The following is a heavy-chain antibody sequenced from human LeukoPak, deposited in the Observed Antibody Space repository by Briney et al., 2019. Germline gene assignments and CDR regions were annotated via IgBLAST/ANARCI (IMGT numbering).Heavy chain of an antibody. CDR2: IYYSGST. CDR3: ARAKYSSSWYIVSDFYL. D-gene: IGHD6-13*01. J-gene: IGHJ2*01. Sequence: SETLSLTCTVSGGSISSYYWSWIRQPPGKGLEWIGYIYYSGSTYYNPSLKSRVTISVDTSKNQFSLKLSSVTAADTAVYYCARAKYSSSWYIVSDFYLWGRGTLVTVSS. CDR1: GGSISSYY. V-gene: IGHV4-59*08.